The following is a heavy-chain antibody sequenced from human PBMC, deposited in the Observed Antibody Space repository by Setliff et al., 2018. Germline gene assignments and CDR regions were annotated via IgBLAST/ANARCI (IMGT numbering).Heavy chain of an antibody. CDR3: AKGEEPIVVVTSLDY. D-gene: IGHD2-21*02. CDR2: ISWDGGST. Sequence: GESLKISCAASGFTFDEYAMHWVRQAPGKGLEWVPLISWDGGSTYYADSVKGRFTISRDNSKNSLYLHMNSLRTEDTAFYFCAKGEEPIVVVTSLDYWGQGTLVTVSS. V-gene: IGHV3-43D*03. J-gene: IGHJ4*02. CDR1: GFTFDEYA.